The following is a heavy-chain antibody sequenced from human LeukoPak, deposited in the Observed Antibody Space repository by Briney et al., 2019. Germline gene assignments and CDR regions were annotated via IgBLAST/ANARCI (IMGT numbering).Heavy chain of an antibody. Sequence: SETLSLTCTVSGGSISSGSYYWSWIRQPAGKGLEWIGRIYTSGSTKYNPSPKSRVTISEDTSKNQFSLKLSSVPAADTAVYYCARDRYYYDSSGYYIPDYWGQGTLVTVSS. CDR2: IYTSGST. J-gene: IGHJ4*02. CDR3: ARDRYYYDSSGYYIPDY. V-gene: IGHV4-61*02. D-gene: IGHD3-22*01. CDR1: GGSISSGSYY.